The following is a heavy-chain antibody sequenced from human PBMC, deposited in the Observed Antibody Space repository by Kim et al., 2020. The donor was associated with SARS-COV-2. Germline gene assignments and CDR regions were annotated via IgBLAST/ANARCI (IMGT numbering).Heavy chain of an antibody. CDR3: TRDLNKWELHDAFDI. Sequence: GGSLRLSCTASGFTFGDYAMSWFRQAPGKGLEWVGFIRSKAYGGTTEYAASVKGRFTISRDDSKSIAYLQMNSLKTEDTAVYYCTRDLNKWELHDAFDIWGQGTMVTVSS. J-gene: IGHJ3*02. D-gene: IGHD1-26*01. CDR2: IRSKAYGGTT. V-gene: IGHV3-49*03. CDR1: GFTFGDYA.